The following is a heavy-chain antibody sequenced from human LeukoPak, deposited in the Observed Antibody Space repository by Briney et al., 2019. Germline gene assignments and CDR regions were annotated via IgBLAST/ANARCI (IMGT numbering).Heavy chain of an antibody. V-gene: IGHV1-2*02. CDR2: INPNNGGS. Sequence: ASVKVSCKTSGYTFTNYYIHCVRQAPGQGLEWMAWINPNNGGSVSAQKFQGRVTMTRDTSISTAYMAMSRLTPDDTAMYYCASGNSVWAAGTPAYYSDYWGQGTLVTVSS. CDR1: GYTFTNYY. J-gene: IGHJ4*02. D-gene: IGHD4-23*01. CDR3: ASGNSVWAAGTPAYYSDY.